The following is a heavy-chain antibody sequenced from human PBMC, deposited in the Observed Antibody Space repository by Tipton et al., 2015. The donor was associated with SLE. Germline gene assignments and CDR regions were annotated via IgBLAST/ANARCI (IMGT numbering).Heavy chain of an antibody. V-gene: IGHV3-33*08. CDR1: GFIVSINY. Sequence: SLRLSCAASGFIVSINYMNWVRQAPGKGLEWVALIWFDGSKKYFADSVKGRFTISRDTSTNTLYLQMNSLRAEDTAVYYCARQNDDRNAFDIWGQGTRVTVSS. J-gene: IGHJ3*02. D-gene: IGHD1-1*01. CDR3: ARQNDDRNAFDI. CDR2: IWFDGSKK.